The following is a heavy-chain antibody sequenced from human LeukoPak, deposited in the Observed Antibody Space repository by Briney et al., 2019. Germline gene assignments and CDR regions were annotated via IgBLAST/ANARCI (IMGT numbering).Heavy chain of an antibody. CDR1: GGSISSGSYY. CDR2: IYTSGNT. CDR3: ARDSSSSAWYFDL. V-gene: IGHV4-61*02. Sequence: SETLPLTCTVSGGSISSGSYYWSWIRQPAGKGLEWIGRIYTSGNTNYNPSLKSRVTISVDTSKNQFSLKLSSVTAADTAVYYCARDSSSSAWYFDLWGRGTLVTVSS. J-gene: IGHJ2*01. D-gene: IGHD6-6*01.